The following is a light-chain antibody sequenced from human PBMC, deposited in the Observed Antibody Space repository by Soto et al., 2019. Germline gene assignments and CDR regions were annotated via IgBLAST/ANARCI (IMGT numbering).Light chain of an antibody. Sequence: DIQMTQSPSTLSASVGDRVTITCRASQSISDWLAWYQQKPGKASKLLIYRTSTLESGVPSRFSGSGSGTEFTLTISSLQPDDFATYYCQQFNPYSLAWTFGQGTKVDI. J-gene: IGKJ1*01. CDR1: QSISDW. V-gene: IGKV1-5*03. CDR3: QQFNPYSLAWT. CDR2: RTS.